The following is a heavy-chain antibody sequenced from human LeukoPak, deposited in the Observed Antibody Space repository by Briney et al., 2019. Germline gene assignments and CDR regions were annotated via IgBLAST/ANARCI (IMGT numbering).Heavy chain of an antibody. Sequence: GGSLRLSCAASGFTFSSYSMNWVRQAPGKGLEWVSSISSSSSYIYYADSVKGRFTISRDNAKNSLYLQMNSLRAEDTAVYYCARGNVGARDYYFDYWGPGTLVTVSS. CDR3: ARGNVGARDYYFDY. CDR1: GFTFSSYS. V-gene: IGHV3-21*01. CDR2: ISSSSSYI. J-gene: IGHJ4*02. D-gene: IGHD1-26*01.